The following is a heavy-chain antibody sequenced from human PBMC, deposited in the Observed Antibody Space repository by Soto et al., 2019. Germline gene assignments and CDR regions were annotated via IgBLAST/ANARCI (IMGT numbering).Heavy chain of an antibody. CDR3: ARVAPSGGSVPRFDP. J-gene: IGHJ5*02. Sequence: ASMKGSCQGFGYTFTAHNIHLLRPAPGQGLEWMGWINAGNGNTRSSRKFQGRVIITRDTSATTAYLEVDSLRSEDTAIYYCARVAPSGGSVPRFDPWGQGTLVTVSS. CDR1: GYTFTAHN. V-gene: IGHV1-3*01. D-gene: IGHD3-10*01. CDR2: INAGNGNT.